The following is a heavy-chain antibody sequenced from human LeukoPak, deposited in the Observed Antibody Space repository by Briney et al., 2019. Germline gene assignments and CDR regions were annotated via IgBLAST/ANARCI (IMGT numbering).Heavy chain of an antibody. CDR1: GFSLSSNG. D-gene: IGHD3-10*01. J-gene: IGHJ6*02. Sequence: AGGSLRLSCSASGFSLSSNGMHWVRQVTGKGLEWGSSISHDGDTYYSASVKGRFTISRENAENSLYLQMDSLTAGDTAVYYCARETPVARGAFYGMDVWGQGTPVTVSS. V-gene: IGHV3-13*01. CDR2: ISHDGDT. CDR3: ARETPVARGAFYGMDV.